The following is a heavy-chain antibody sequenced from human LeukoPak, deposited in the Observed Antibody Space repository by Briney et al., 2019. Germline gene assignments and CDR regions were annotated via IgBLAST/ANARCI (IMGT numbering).Heavy chain of an antibody. J-gene: IGHJ4*02. CDR3: ARTDRSGDPLDY. CDR1: GYRFTNYW. CDR2: IYPGDSDT. V-gene: IGHV5-51*01. D-gene: IGHD1-26*01. Sequence: GESLKISCKASGYRFTNYWNGWVRQMPGKGLEWMGIIYPGDSDTRYSPSFQGQVTISADKSISTAYMQWSSLKASDTATYYCARTDRSGDPLDYWGQGTLVTVSS.